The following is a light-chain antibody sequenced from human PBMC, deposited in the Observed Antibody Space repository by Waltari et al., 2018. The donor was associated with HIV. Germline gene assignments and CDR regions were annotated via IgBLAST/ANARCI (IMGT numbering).Light chain of an antibody. CDR3: GTWDSSLSAGV. Sequence: VTISCSGSNSNIGNNYVSWYQQLPGTAPKLLIYDNNKRPSGIPDRSSGSKSGTSATLGITGLQTGDEAGYYCGTWDSSLSAGVFGGGTKLTVL. CDR1: NSNIGNNY. V-gene: IGLV1-51*01. CDR2: DNN. J-gene: IGLJ2*01.